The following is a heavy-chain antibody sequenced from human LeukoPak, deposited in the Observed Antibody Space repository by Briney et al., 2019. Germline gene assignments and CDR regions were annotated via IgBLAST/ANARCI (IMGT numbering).Heavy chain of an antibody. D-gene: IGHD1-1*01. Sequence: SETLSLTCTVSGGSISTYYWSWIRQPPGEGLEWIGYISNSGSTNYNPSLKSRVTISVDTSKNQLSLKLSSVTAADTAVYHCVRLQPNTGEWAFDIWGQGTKVSVSS. CDR1: GGSISTYY. CDR2: ISNSGST. J-gene: IGHJ3*02. CDR3: VRLQPNTGEWAFDI. V-gene: IGHV4-59*01.